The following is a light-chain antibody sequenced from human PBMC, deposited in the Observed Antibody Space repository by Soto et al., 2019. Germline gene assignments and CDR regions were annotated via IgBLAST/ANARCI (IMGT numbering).Light chain of an antibody. Sequence: EIVLTQSPGTLSLSPGERATLSCRASQSVSSSYLAWYQQKPGQAPRLLIYGESSRATGIPDRFSGSGSGTDFTLTISRLEPEDFAVYYCQQFGSSPWTFGQGTNVEIK. J-gene: IGKJ1*01. CDR2: GES. CDR3: QQFGSSPWT. V-gene: IGKV3-20*01. CDR1: QSVSSSY.